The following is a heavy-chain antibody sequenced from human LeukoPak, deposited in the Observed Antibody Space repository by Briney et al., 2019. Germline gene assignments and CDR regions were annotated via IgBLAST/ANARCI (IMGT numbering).Heavy chain of an antibody. J-gene: IGHJ4*02. D-gene: IGHD5-18*01. Sequence: GASVTVSCTASGYTFTGYYMHWVRQAPGQGLEWMGRINPNSGGTNYAQKFQGRVTMTRDTSISTAYMELSRLRSDDTAVYYCASYGYSYGYGAANDYWGQGTLVTVSS. CDR3: ASYGYSYGYGAANDY. V-gene: IGHV1-2*06. CDR1: GYTFTGYY. CDR2: INPNSGGT.